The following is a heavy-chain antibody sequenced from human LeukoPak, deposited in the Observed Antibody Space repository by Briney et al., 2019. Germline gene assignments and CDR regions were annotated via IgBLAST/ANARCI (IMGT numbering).Heavy chain of an antibody. V-gene: IGHV3-23*01. Sequence: GGSLRLSCAASGFTFSNYVMSWVRQAPGKGLEWVSAIGGSGDATYYADTAKGRFTISRDISKSSLYLQMNSLRAEDTAVYYCAKLRYYYDSSGSFPLWGQGTMVTVSS. D-gene: IGHD3-22*01. CDR3: AKLRYYYDSSGSFPL. CDR1: GFTFSNYV. J-gene: IGHJ3*01. CDR2: IGGSGDAT.